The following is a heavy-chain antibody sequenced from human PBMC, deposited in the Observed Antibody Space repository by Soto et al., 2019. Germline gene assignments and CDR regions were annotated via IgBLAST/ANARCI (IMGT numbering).Heavy chain of an antibody. CDR3: ARGRYWAS. J-gene: IGHJ4*02. D-gene: IGHD2-8*02. CDR2: ISAHNGNT. Sequence: QVHLVQSGAEVKKPGASVKVSCKGSGYDFTTYGITWVRQAPGQGLEWMAWISAHNGNTYYAQKLQGRVPVTRDTSRSRSYMGLGSLRSGDTVVYYGARGRYWASGGQGALVTVSS. V-gene: IGHV1-18*01. CDR1: GYDFTTYG.